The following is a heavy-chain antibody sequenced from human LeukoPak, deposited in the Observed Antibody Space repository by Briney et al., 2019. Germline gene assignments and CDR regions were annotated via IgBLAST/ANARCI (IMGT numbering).Heavy chain of an antibody. J-gene: IGHJ4*02. CDR2: IYYSGRT. V-gene: IGHV4-59*01. D-gene: IGHD3-16*01. CDR1: GGSISSYY. Sequence: NSSETLSLTCTVSGGSISSYYWSWIRQPPGKGLEWIGYIYYSGRTNYNPSLKSRVTISVDTSKNQFFLKLGSVTAADTAVYYCARGFGYHWGQGTLVTVST. CDR3: ARGFGYH.